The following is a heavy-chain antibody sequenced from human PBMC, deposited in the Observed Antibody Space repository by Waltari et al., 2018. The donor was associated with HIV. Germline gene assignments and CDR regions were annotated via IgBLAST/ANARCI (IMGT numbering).Heavy chain of an antibody. J-gene: IGHJ3*02. D-gene: IGHD5-12*01. CDR2: ISSSGRTK. V-gene: IGHV3-48*03. CDR3: ARDGGGGYSRPNAFDI. CDR1: EFTFRTYE. Sequence: ELQLVESGGGLVQPGGSLRLSCAASEFTFRTYEMNWVRQAPGKGLEWVSCISSSGRTKYYSDSVKGRFTISRDNAKNSLYLQMNSLRAEDTAVYYCARDGGGGYSRPNAFDIWGQGTMVSVSS.